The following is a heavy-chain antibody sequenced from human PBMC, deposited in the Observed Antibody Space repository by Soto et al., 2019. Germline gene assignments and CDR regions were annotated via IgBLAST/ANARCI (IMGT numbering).Heavy chain of an antibody. CDR2: ISDKGGST. V-gene: IGHV3-64D*08. CDR1: GFSFSSYS. D-gene: IGHD3-22*01. J-gene: IGHJ5*02. CDR3: VKDLTRYYDSSGNFWFDP. Sequence: PGGSLRLSCSASGFSFSSYSMHWVRQAPGMGLEFVSSISDKGGSTYYADSVKGRFTISRDNSKSALYLQMSSLRAEDTAVYYCVKDLTRYYDSSGNFWFDPWGQGTLVTVS.